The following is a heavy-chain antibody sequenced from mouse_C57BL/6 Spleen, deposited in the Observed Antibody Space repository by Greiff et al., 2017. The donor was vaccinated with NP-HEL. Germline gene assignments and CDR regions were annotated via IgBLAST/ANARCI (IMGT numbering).Heavy chain of an antibody. J-gene: IGHJ3*01. CDR3: ARRSGYDTWFAY. V-gene: IGHV1-82*01. Sequence: QVQLQQSGPELVKPGASVKISCKASGYAFSSSWMNWVKQRPGKGLEWIGRIYPGDGDTNYNGKFKGKATLTADKSSSTAYMQLSSLTSEDSAVYFCARRSGYDTWFAYWGQGTLVTVSA. CDR2: IYPGDGDT. CDR1: GYAFSSSW. D-gene: IGHD2-2*01.